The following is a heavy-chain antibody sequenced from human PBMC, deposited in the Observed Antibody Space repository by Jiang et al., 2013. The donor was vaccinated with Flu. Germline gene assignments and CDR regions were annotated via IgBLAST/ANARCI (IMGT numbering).Heavy chain of an antibody. D-gene: IGHD3-22*01. CDR1: GYSISSGYV. CDR3: ARDPNMYYFDSSGNYRNWFDP. CDR2: IYHSEMT. Sequence: PGLVKPSETLSLTCSVSGYSISSGYVLGLDPAAPRKGLEWIGSIYHSEMTYYNPSLKSRVTISVDTSKNQFSLKLSSVTAADTAVYHCARDPNMYYFDSSGNYRNWFDPWGQGTLVTVSS. J-gene: IGHJ5*02. V-gene: IGHV4-38-2*02.